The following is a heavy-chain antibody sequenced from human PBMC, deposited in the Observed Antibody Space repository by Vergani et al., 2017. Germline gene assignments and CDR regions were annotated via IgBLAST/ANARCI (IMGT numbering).Heavy chain of an antibody. CDR2: IFSNDEK. Sequence: QVTLKESGPVLVKPTETLTLTCTVSGFSLSNARMGVSWIRQPPGKALEWLAHIFSNDEKFYSTSRKSMLTISKDTSKSQVVLTMTTMDPVDTATYYCARILGSSYYYDSSGYYDHWGQGTLVTVSS. CDR1: GFSLSNARMG. J-gene: IGHJ5*02. D-gene: IGHD3-22*01. V-gene: IGHV2-26*01. CDR3: ARILGSSYYYDSSGYYDH.